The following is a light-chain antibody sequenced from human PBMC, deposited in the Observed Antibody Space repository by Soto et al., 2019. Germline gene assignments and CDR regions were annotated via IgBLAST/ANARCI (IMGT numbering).Light chain of an antibody. J-gene: IGKJ1*01. Sequence: DVVVTQSPLSLPGTLGQRPSISCASSPSSVHIDGNTYLNWFQQRSGQSPRRLIYRVSNRDSGVPDRFSGSGSGAIFTLNISRVEAEDVGIYSCMQGTHWPRTFGKGTIVDIK. V-gene: IGKV2-30*02. CDR1: PSSVHIDGNTY. CDR2: RVS. CDR3: MQGTHWPRT.